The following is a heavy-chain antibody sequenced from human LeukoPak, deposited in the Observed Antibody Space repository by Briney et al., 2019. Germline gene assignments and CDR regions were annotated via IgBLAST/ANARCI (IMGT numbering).Heavy chain of an antibody. Sequence: ASVKVSCKASGYTFTSYDINWVRQATGQGLEWMGWINPNSGGTNYAQKFQGRVTMTRDTSISTAYMELSRLRSDDTAVYYCARGGYSSGCSDYWGQGTLVTVSS. J-gene: IGHJ4*02. CDR2: INPNSGGT. V-gene: IGHV1-2*02. CDR3: ARGGYSSGCSDY. CDR1: GYTFTSYD. D-gene: IGHD6-19*01.